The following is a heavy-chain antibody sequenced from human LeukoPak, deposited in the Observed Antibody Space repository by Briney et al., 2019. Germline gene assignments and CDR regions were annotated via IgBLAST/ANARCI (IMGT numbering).Heavy chain of an antibody. Sequence: GRSLRLSCAASGFTFSSYGMHWVRQAPGKGLEWVAVISYDGSNKYYADSVKGRFTISRDNSKNTLYLQMNSLRAEDTAVYYCAKGGVVPAAFDYWGQGTLVTVSS. CDR3: AKGGVVPAAFDY. V-gene: IGHV3-30*18. J-gene: IGHJ4*02. CDR2: ISYDGSNK. D-gene: IGHD2-2*01. CDR1: GFTFSSYG.